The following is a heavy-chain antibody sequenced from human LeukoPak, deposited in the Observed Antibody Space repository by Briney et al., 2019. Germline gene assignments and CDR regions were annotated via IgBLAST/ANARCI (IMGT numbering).Heavy chain of an antibody. CDR3: ARVFWFGERHYYYGMDV. J-gene: IGHJ6*02. CDR2: IYYSGGT. D-gene: IGHD3-10*01. V-gene: IGHV4-59*01. Sequence: SETLSLTCTVSGGSISSYYWSWIRQPPGKGLEWIGYIYYSGGTNYNPSLKSRVTISVDTSKNQFSLKLSSVTAADTAVYYCARVFWFGERHYYYGMDVWGQGTTVTVSS. CDR1: GGSISSYY.